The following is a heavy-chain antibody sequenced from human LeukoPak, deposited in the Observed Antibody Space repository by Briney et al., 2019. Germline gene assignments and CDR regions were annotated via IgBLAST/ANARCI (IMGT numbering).Heavy chain of an antibody. CDR1: GFAFSSYW. Sequence: GGSLRLSCAASGFAFSSYWMGWVRQAPGKGLEWVSYISSSSSTIYYADSVKGRFTISRDNAKNSLYLQMNSLRAEDTAVYYCARDSTGYYGSGSYFLSGWGQGTLVTVSS. D-gene: IGHD3-10*01. V-gene: IGHV3-48*01. CDR3: ARDSTGYYGSGSYFLSG. CDR2: ISSSSSTI. J-gene: IGHJ4*02.